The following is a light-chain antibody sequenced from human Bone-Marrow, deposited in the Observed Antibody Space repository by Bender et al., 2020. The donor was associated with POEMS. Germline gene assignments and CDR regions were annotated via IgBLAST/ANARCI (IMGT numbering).Light chain of an antibody. CDR2: DAS. Sequence: QSALTQPRSVSGSPGQSVTISCTGTSSPVGGYTYVCWYQQHPGKAPKLLIYDASKRPSGVPHRFSCSKSGNTASLTISGLQTEDDADYYCCSHSGSPWVFGGGTKLTVL. CDR3: CSHSGSPWV. J-gene: IGLJ3*02. CDR1: SSPVGGYTY. V-gene: IGLV2-11*01.